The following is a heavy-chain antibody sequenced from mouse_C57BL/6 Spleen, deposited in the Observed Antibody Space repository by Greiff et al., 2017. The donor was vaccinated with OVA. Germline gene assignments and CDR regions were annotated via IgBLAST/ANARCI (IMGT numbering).Heavy chain of an antibody. D-gene: IGHD2-5*01. Sequence: EVMLVESEGGLVQPGSSMKLSCTASGFTFSDYYMAWVRQVPEKGLEWVANINYDGSSTYYLDSLKSRFIISRDNAKNILYLQMSSLKSEDTATYYCAREQMSNYGYYFDYWGQGTTLTVSS. J-gene: IGHJ2*01. V-gene: IGHV5-16*01. CDR2: INYDGSST. CDR1: GFTFSDYY. CDR3: AREQMSNYGYYFDY.